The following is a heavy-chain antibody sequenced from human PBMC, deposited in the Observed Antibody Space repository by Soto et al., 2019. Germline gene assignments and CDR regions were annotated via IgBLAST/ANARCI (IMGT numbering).Heavy chain of an antibody. J-gene: IGHJ4*02. V-gene: IGHV3-23*01. CDR3: AKDRYLDHDSRGYLFDN. CDR1: GFTFNIYA. CDR2: ISRYGDIT. D-gene: IGHD3-22*01. Sequence: PGGSLRLCCAASGFTFNIYAMTWVRQAPGKGLEWVSAISRYGDITYYADSVEGRFSISRDNSKNTLYLQMNSLRAEDTAVYYCAKDRYLDHDSRGYLFDNWGQGTLVTAPQ.